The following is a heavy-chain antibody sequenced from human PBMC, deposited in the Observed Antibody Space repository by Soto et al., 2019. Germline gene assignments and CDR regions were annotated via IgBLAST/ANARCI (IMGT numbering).Heavy chain of an antibody. V-gene: IGHV5-51*01. CDR1: GYSLTTYW. D-gene: IGHD3-22*01. CDR3: ARLERTYCYDSSGYPFDY. Sequence: PGESLKSAGKGSGYSLTTYWIGWVRQMPGKGLECVGIMYPGDCDTRYSPSFHGQVTISADQSISTACLQWSSLRASDTAMYFCARLERTYCYDSSGYPFDYWGQGTQVTVSS. CDR2: MYPGDCDT. J-gene: IGHJ4*02.